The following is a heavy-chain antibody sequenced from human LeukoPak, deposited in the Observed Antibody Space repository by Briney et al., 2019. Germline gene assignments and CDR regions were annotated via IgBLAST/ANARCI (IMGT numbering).Heavy chain of an antibody. Sequence: GGSLRLSCAASGFTFSSYAMSWVRQAPGKGLEWVSAISGSGGSTYYADSVKGRFTISRDNAMNSLYPQMNSLRVEDTAVYYCARGREGVAARWWVEEPRWYFFDPWGQGTLVTVSS. D-gene: IGHD6-6*01. CDR3: ARGREGVAARWWVEEPRWYFFDP. CDR2: ISGSGGST. V-gene: IGHV3-23*01. J-gene: IGHJ5*02. CDR1: GFTFSSYA.